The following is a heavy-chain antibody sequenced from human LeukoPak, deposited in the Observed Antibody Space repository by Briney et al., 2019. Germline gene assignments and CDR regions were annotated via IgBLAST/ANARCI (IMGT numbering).Heavy chain of an antibody. J-gene: IGHJ3*02. Sequence: LRLSCAASGFTFSSFAMSWVRQAPGKGLEWIGYIYHSGSTYYNPSLKSRVTISVDRSKNQFSLKLSSVTAADTAVYYCARDEGSSSPPYAFDIWGQGTMVTVSS. CDR3: ARDEGSSSPPYAFDI. CDR2: IYHSGST. CDR1: GFTFSSFA. V-gene: IGHV4-30-2*01. D-gene: IGHD6-13*01.